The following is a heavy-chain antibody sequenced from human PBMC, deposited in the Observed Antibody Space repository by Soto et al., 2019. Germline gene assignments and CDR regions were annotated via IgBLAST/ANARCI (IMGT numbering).Heavy chain of an antibody. D-gene: IGHD4-4*01. J-gene: IGHJ4*02. V-gene: IGHV3-23*01. CDR3: AKGDSDYYFDS. Sequence: GGSLRLSCAASGFTFSNYAMSWVRQAPGKGLEWVSGLSDGGGSTFYADSVKGRFTISRDNAKNTLYLQMSSLRAEDTAVYYCAKGDSDYYFDSLGQGTLVTVS. CDR1: GFTFSNYA. CDR2: LSDGGGST.